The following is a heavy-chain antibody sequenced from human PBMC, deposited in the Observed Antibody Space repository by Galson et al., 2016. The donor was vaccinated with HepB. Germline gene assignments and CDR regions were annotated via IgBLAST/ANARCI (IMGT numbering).Heavy chain of an antibody. D-gene: IGHD2-15*01. J-gene: IGHJ4*02. CDR1: GYSFTDYW. CDR2: IYPDDSDT. Sequence: QSGAEVKKPGESLKISCKGSGYSFTDYWIGWVRQMPGKGLELMGIIYPDDSDTRYRPSFQGQVTISVDKSINTAYLKWSSLKASDTAVYYCASSVAATGTQDFDYWGQGTVVIVSS. CDR3: ASSVAATGTQDFDY. V-gene: IGHV5-51*01.